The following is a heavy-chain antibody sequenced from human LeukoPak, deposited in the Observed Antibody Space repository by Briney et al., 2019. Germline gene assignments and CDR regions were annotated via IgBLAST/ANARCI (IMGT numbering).Heavy chain of an antibody. V-gene: IGHV4-59*11. CDR3: ARDEPYYYGMDV. D-gene: IGHD1-14*01. CDR2: IYYSGST. Sequence: SETLSLTCTVSGGSISSHYWSWIRQPPGKGLEWIGYIYYSGSTNYNPSLKSRVTISVDTSKNQFSLKLSSVTAADTAVYYCARDEPYYYGMDVWGQGTTVTVSS. CDR1: GGSISSHY. J-gene: IGHJ6*02.